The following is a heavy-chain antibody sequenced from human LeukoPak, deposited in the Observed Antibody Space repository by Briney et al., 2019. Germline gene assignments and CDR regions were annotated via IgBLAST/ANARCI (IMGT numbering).Heavy chain of an antibody. CDR3: ARHSNGWSEGTY. V-gene: IGHV3-7*03. J-gene: IGHJ4*02. D-gene: IGHD6-19*01. CDR2: IKQDGSEK. Sequence: GGSLRLSCAASGFTFRNYWMTWVRQAPGKGLEWVANIKQDGSEKNYVDSVKGRFTISRDNAENSLFLQMNSLRAEDTAVYYCARHSNGWSEGTYWGQGTLVTVTS. CDR1: GFTFRNYW.